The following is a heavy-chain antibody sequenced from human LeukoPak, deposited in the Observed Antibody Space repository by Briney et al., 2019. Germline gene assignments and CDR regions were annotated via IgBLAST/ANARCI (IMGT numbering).Heavy chain of an antibody. J-gene: IGHJ4*02. Sequence: ASVKVSCKASGYTFTGYYMHWVRQAPGQGLEWMGWINPNSGGTNYAQKFQGRVTMTRDTSISTAYMELSRLRSDDTAVYYCARGDYYDSSATYFDYWGQGTRVTVSS. CDR2: INPNSGGT. V-gene: IGHV1-2*02. CDR3: ARGDYYDSSATYFDY. D-gene: IGHD3-22*01. CDR1: GYTFTGYY.